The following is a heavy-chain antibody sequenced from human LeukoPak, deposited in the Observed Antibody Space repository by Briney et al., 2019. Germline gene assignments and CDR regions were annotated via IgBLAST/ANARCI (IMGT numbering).Heavy chain of an antibody. V-gene: IGHV4-59*08. CDR1: GASITSYY. CDR3: ARHSGSQLGGFDY. D-gene: IGHD1-26*01. Sequence: SETLSLTCTVSGASITSYYWGWIRQPPGKGLEWIGYIYDSGSADYNPSLKNRVSISVDTSNNQFSLKLRSVTAADTAEYYCARHSGSQLGGFDYWGQGSLVTVSS. CDR2: IYDSGSA. J-gene: IGHJ4*02.